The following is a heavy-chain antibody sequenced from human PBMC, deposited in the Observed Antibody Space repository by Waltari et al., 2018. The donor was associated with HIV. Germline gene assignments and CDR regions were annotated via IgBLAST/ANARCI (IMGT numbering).Heavy chain of an antibody. CDR3: ARDKGESSVPGVGKN. CDR1: GGTFRSYA. CDR2: IIPIFGTA. Sequence: QVQLVQSGAEVKKPGSSVKVSCKASGGTFRSYAFSWVRQAPGQGLEWMGGIIPIFGTANYAQKFQGRVTITADESTSTAYMELSSLRSEDTAVYYCARDKGESSVPGVGKNWGQGTLVTVSS. J-gene: IGHJ4*02. D-gene: IGHD3-10*01. V-gene: IGHV1-69*01.